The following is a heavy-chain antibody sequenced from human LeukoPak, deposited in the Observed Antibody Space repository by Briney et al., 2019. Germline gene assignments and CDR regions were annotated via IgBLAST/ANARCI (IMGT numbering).Heavy chain of an antibody. J-gene: IGHJ6*03. V-gene: IGHV1-24*01. Sequence: ASVKVSCKVSGYTLTELSMHWVRQAPGKGLEWMGGFDPEDGETIYAQKFQGRVTMTEDTSTDTAYMELSSLRSEDTAVYHCATGSGNYYYMDVWGKGTTVTVSS. D-gene: IGHD3-10*01. CDR1: GYTLTELS. CDR3: ATGSGNYYYMDV. CDR2: FDPEDGET.